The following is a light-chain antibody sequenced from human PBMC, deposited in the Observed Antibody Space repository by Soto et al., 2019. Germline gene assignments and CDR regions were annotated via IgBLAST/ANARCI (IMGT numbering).Light chain of an antibody. J-gene: IGKJ4*01. CDR3: QQTSSTPT. CDR1: QSIRSY. Sequence: DIQLTHSASALAASVLYRVTITCRASQSIRSYLNWYPQKPGKAPKLLIYAASSLQTGVSSRFSGSGSGTDFTLTISNLQPEDFATYYCQQTSSTPTFGGGTKVDIK. V-gene: IGKV1-39*01. CDR2: AAS.